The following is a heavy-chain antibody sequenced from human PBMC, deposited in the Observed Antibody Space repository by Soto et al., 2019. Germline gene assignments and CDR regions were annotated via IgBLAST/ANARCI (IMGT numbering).Heavy chain of an antibody. CDR1: GYSFTSYW. J-gene: IGHJ4*02. CDR3: TRDLGYCSGGSCSYYFDY. V-gene: IGHV5-51*01. CDR2: IYPGDSDT. D-gene: IGHD2-15*01. Sequence: GESLKISCKGSGYSFTSYWIGWVRQMPGKGLEWMGIIYPGDSDTRYSPSFQGQVTISADKSISTAYLQWSSLKASDTAMYYCTRDLGYCSGGSCSYYFDYWGQGTLVTVSS.